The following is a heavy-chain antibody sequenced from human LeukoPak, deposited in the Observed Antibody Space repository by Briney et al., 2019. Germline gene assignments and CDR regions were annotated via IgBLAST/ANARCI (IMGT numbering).Heavy chain of an antibody. Sequence: ASVKVSCKASGYTFTGYYMNWVRQAPGQGLEWMGWINSDSGFTKYAQKFHGRVTMTRDTSITTVYMDLTRLTSDDTAVYYCARNFDMKGFDPWGQGTLVTVSS. V-gene: IGHV1-2*02. J-gene: IGHJ5*02. D-gene: IGHD3-9*01. CDR3: ARNFDMKGFDP. CDR1: GYTFTGYY. CDR2: INSDSGFT.